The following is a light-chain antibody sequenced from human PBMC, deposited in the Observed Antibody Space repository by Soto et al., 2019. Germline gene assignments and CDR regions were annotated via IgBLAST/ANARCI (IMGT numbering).Light chain of an antibody. J-gene: IGKJ5*01. CDR2: DAS. CDR3: QQYDNLPIT. Sequence: DIQMTQSPSSLSASVGDRVTITCQASHDISNYLNWYQPKPGKAPKPLIYDASNLETGVPSRFSGSGSGTDFTFTISSLQPEDIATYYCQQYDNLPITFGQGTRLEIK. CDR1: HDISNY. V-gene: IGKV1-33*01.